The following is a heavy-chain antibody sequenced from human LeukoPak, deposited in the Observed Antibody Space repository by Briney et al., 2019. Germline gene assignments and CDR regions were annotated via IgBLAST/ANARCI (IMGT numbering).Heavy chain of an antibody. J-gene: IGHJ3*01. V-gene: IGHV4-39*01. CDR2: IQSTGRT. CDR3: ARRRHHFDYYDV. CDR1: GDSFTSTNYW. D-gene: IGHD3-10*01. Sequence: SETLSLTCTVSGDSFTSTNYWWDWVRLPPGKGLGWIGAIQSTGRTFSNPSLKSRVTISVDTSKKQFSLDLRSATAADTAVYYCARRRHHFDYYDVWGQGTRVTVSS.